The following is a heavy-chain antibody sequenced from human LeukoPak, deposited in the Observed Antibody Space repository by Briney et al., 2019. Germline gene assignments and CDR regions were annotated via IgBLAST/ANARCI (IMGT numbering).Heavy chain of an antibody. CDR1: GGSISSGGYY. J-gene: IGHJ6*02. Sequence: SETLSLTCTVSGGSISSGGYYWNWIRQPPGKGLEWIGYIYYSGSTNYNPSLKSRVTISVDTSKNQFSLKLSSVTAADTAVYYCASGRQQLAHYGMDVWGQGTTVTVSS. CDR2: IYYSGST. V-gene: IGHV4-61*08. CDR3: ASGRQQLAHYGMDV. D-gene: IGHD6-13*01.